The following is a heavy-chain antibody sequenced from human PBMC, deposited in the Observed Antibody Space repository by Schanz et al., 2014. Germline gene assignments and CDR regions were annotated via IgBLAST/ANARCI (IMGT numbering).Heavy chain of an antibody. CDR3: AKDLAAVGVFDY. CDR2: ISPTGSST. Sequence: DVQLLESGGGLVQPGESLRLSCAASGFTLTTYAMTWVRQAPGKGLEWVSNISPTGSSTHYADSVKGRFIISRDNSKNTLYLQVNSLRAEDTAIYYCAKDLAAVGVFDYWGQGSLVTVSP. CDR1: GFTLTTYA. D-gene: IGHD6-13*01. V-gene: IGHV3-23*01. J-gene: IGHJ4*02.